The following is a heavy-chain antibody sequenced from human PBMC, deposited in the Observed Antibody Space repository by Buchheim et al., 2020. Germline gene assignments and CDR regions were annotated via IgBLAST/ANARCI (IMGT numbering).Heavy chain of an antibody. CDR3: ARVREYCSSTSCYYYYYYMDV. D-gene: IGHD2-2*01. J-gene: IGHJ6*03. CDR2: IWYDGSNK. Sequence: QVQLVESGGGVVQPGRSLRLSCAASGFTFSSYGMHWVRQAPGKGLEWVAVIWYDGSNKYYADSVKGRFTISRDNSKNTLYLQMNSLRAEDTAVYYCARVREYCSSTSCYYYYYYMDVWGKGTT. CDR1: GFTFSSYG. V-gene: IGHV3-33*01.